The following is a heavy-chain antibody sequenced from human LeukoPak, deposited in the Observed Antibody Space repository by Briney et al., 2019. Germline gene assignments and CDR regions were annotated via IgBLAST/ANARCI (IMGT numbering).Heavy chain of an antibody. J-gene: IGHJ3*02. V-gene: IGHV3-11*01. CDR3: ARVGYYDFWSGYQDDDALDI. Sequence: GGSLRLSCAASGFTFSDYYMSWIRQAPGKGLEWVSYISSSGSTIYYADSVKGRFTISRDNAKNSLYLQMNSLRAEDTAVYYCARVGYYDFWSGYQDDDALDIWGQGTMVTVSS. CDR2: ISSSGSTI. CDR1: GFTFSDYY. D-gene: IGHD3-3*01.